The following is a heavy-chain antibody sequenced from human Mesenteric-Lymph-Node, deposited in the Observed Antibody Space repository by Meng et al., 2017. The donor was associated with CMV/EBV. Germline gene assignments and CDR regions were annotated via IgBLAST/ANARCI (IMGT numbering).Heavy chain of an antibody. CDR2: INHSGST. V-gene: IGHV4-34*01. CDR1: GPSFSGHY. CDR3: ASNGGGDY. Sequence: TLSLTCAVYGPSFSGHYWSWIRQPPGKGLEWIGEINHSGSTNYNPSLKSRVTISVDTSKNQFSLKLSSVTAADTAVYYCASNGGGDYWGQGTLVTVSS. J-gene: IGHJ4*02. D-gene: IGHD7-27*01.